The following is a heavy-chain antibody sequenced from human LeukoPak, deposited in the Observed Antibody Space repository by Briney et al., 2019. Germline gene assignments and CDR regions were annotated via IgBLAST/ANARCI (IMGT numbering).Heavy chain of an antibody. CDR1: GGPIRSGVYS. Sequence: SQTLSLTCAVSGGPIRSGVYSCSWIRQHPGKGLEWIGYIYYSGSTYYNPSLKSRVTISVDTSKNQFSLKLSSVTAADTAVYYCARDPTISGDSGDAFDIWGQGTMVTVSS. CDR2: IYYSGST. CDR3: ARDPTISGDSGDAFDI. V-gene: IGHV4-31*11. D-gene: IGHD3-9*01. J-gene: IGHJ3*02.